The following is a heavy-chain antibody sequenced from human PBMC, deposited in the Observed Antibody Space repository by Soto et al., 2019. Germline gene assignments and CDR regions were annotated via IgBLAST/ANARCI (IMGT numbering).Heavy chain of an antibody. Sequence: GTLSLTCTVSGGSIRDYFWTWMRQPPGKGLEWIGYIYYSGPTTYNPSLKSRLSISVDTSKIPFSLQLSSVTAADTAVYYCARVGGDDFGDSGGFDYWGQGTLVTVSS. J-gene: IGHJ4*02. V-gene: IGHV4-59*01. CDR3: ARVGGDDFGDSGGFDY. CDR2: IYYSGPT. D-gene: IGHD4-17*01. CDR1: GGSIRDYF.